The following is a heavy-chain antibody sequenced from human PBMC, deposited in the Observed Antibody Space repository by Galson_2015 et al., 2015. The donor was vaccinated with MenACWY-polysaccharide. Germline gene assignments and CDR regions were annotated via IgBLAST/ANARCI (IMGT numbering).Heavy chain of an antibody. CDR1: GYTFTSYD. CDR2: MNPNSGNT. V-gene: IGHV1-8*01. D-gene: IGHD2-15*01. J-gene: IGHJ4*02. CDR3: ARSPGKDIVVVVAATLFDY. Sequence: SVKVSCKASGYTFTSYDINWVRQATGQGLEWMGWMNPNSGNTGYAQKFQGRVTMTRNTSISTAYMELSSLRSEDTAVYYCARSPGKDIVVVVAATLFDYWGQGTLVTVSS.